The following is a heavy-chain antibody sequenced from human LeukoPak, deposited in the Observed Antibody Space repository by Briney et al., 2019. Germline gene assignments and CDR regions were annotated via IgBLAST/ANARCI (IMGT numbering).Heavy chain of an antibody. CDR2: IYFSGST. Sequence: SETLSLTCTVSGGSISSYYWNWIRQPPGKGLEWIGYIYFSGSTNYNPSLKSRVTISVDTSKNQFSLKLNSVTAADTAVYYCARDPSDDQAFDYWGQGTLVTVSS. CDR3: ARDPSDDQAFDY. V-gene: IGHV4-59*01. CDR1: GGSISSYY. J-gene: IGHJ4*02.